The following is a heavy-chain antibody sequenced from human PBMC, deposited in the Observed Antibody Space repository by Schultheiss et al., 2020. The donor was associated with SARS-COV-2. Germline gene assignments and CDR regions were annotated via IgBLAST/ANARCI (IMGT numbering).Heavy chain of an antibody. D-gene: IGHD3-10*01. CDR2: INASNGNT. CDR3: AVPHYEGSGLNKSEGDY. Sequence: ASVKVSCKASGYTFTGYYMHWVRQAPGQGLEWMGWINASNGNTKYSQEFQGRVTITADISTSTAYMELSRLRSDDTAVYYCAVPHYEGSGLNKSEGDYWGQGTLVTVSS. CDR1: GYTFTGYY. V-gene: IGHV1-2*02. J-gene: IGHJ4*02.